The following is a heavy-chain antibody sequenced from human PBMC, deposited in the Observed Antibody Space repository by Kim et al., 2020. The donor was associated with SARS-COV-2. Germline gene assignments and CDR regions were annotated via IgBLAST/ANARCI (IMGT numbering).Heavy chain of an antibody. CDR1: GFTFSSYD. CDR2: IGTAGDT. CDR3: ARGAAYDILTGFDY. V-gene: IGHV3-13*04. D-gene: IGHD3-9*01. J-gene: IGHJ4*02. Sequence: GGSLRLSCAASGFTFSSYDMHWVRQATGKGLEWVSAIGTAGDTYYPGSVKGRFTISRENAKNSLYLQMNSLRAGDTAVYYCARGAAYDILTGFDYWGQGTLVTVSS.